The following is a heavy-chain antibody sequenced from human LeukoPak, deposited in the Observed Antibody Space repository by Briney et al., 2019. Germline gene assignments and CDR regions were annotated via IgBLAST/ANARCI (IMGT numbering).Heavy chain of an antibody. CDR3: ARDPSGSFLDYFDC. Sequence: PSETLSLTCTVSGGSISSYYWSWIRQPAGKGLEWIGRIYTSGSTNYNPSLKSRVTMSVDTSKNQFSLKLSSVTAADTAVYYCARDPSGSFLDYFDCWGQGILVTVSS. D-gene: IGHD1-26*01. CDR2: IYTSGST. CDR1: GGSISSYY. V-gene: IGHV4-4*07. J-gene: IGHJ4*02.